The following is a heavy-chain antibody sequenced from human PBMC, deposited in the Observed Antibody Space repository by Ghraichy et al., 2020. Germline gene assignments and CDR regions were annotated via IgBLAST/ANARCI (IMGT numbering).Heavy chain of an antibody. CDR2: INSDGSST. V-gene: IGHV3-74*01. Sequence: GGSLNISCAASGFTFSSYWMHWVRQAPGKGLVWVSRINSDGSSTSYADSVKGRFTISRDNAKNTLYLQMNSLRAEDTAVYYCARGGQYSNSWFDYWGQGTLVPVSS. D-gene: IGHD6-13*01. J-gene: IGHJ4*02. CDR3: ARGGQYSNSWFDY. CDR1: GFTFSSYW.